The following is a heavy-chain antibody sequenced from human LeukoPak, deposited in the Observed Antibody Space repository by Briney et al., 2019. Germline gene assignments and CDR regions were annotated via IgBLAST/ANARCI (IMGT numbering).Heavy chain of an antibody. Sequence: PSETLSLTCSVSGGSISDYYWSWIRQPAGKGLEWIGRIYTSGSTSYNPSLKSRVTMSVDTSKNQFSLKLSSVTAADTAVYYCVREDDYSSGNWFDPWGQGTLVTVSS. J-gene: IGHJ5*02. D-gene: IGHD4-11*01. CDR2: IYTSGST. V-gene: IGHV4-4*07. CDR1: GGSISDYY. CDR3: VREDDYSSGNWFDP.